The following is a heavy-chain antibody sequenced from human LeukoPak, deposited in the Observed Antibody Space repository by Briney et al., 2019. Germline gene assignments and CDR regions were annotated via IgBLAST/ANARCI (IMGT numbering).Heavy chain of an antibody. V-gene: IGHV4-39*07. CDR3: AREERGYYFDA. D-gene: IGHD3-22*01. CDR1: GDSSSNSSSF. J-gene: IGHJ4*02. Sequence: KPSETLSLTCTVSGDSSSNSSSFWGWIRQPPGKGLEWIGSIHYSGSTFYNTSLKSRVTISVDTSKNQFSLKLSSVTAADTAVYYCAREERGYYFDAWGQATLVTVSS. CDR2: IHYSGST.